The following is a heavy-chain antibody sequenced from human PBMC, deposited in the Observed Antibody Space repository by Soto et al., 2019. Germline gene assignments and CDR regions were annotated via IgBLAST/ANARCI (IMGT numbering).Heavy chain of an antibody. J-gene: IGHJ4*02. V-gene: IGHV4-34*01. CDR1: GGSFSGYC. D-gene: IGHD6-19*01. CDR2: INHSGST. Sequence: SETLSLTCAVYGGSFSGYCWSWIRQPPGKGLEWIGEINHSGSTNYNPSLKSRVTISVDTSKNQFSLKLSSVTAADTAVYYCSRHAYSSGWYYLDYWGQGTLVTVSS. CDR3: SRHAYSSGWYYLDY.